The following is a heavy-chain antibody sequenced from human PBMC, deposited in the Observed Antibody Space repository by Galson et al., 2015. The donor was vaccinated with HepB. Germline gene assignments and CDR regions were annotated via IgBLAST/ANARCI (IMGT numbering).Heavy chain of an antibody. D-gene: IGHD3-3*02. Sequence: SLRLSCAASGFTFSSYAMSWVRQAPGKGLEWVSAISRIAVTTYYADSVKGRFTISRDNSKNTLYLQMNSLRAEDTAVYYCATALIFGVVISDYFDYWGQGTLVTVSS. CDR1: GFTFSSYA. CDR3: ATALIFGVVISDYFDY. V-gene: IGHV3-23*01. J-gene: IGHJ4*02. CDR2: ISRIAVTT.